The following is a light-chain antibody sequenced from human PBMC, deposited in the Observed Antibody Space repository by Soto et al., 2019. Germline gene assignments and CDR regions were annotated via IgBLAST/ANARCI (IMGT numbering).Light chain of an antibody. CDR1: QGISSN. CDR2: GAS. J-gene: IGKJ1*01. Sequence: RLNQSPSSLSASVGDRVTITCRASQGISSNLAWYQQKPGRAPNLLIFGASTLQSGVPSRFSGSGSGTDFTLTISSLQPEDFATYFCQKLNAYPPWTFGQGTKVDIK. CDR3: QKLNAYPPWT. V-gene: IGKV1-9*01.